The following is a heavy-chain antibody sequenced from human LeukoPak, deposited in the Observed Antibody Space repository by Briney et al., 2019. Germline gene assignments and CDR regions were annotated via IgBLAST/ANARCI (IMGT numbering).Heavy chain of an antibody. Sequence: GGSLRLSCVASGFTFSSYGMHWVRQAPGKGLVWASHINSDGSTTNYADSVRGRFTISRDNAKNTVHLQMISLRAEDTAVYHCARDYNYAIDYWGQGTLVTVSS. CDR1: GFTFSSYG. V-gene: IGHV3-74*01. J-gene: IGHJ4*02. CDR3: ARDYNYAIDY. D-gene: IGHD5-18*01. CDR2: INSDGSTT.